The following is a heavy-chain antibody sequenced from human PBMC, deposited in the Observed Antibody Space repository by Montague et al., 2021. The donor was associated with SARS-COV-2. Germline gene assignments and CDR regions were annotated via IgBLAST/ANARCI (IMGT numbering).Heavy chain of an antibody. CDR2: XXWDDEK. CDR1: VFSPSTSGMC. CDR3: ARMPDQVCFDY. J-gene: IGHJ4*02. D-gene: IGHD1-14*01. V-gene: IGHV2-70*01. Sequence: PALLKPTQTLTLLCNFSVFSPSTSGMCVSWIRQPPGKALEWLAVXXWDDEKSYSTSLKTRLTISKDTSKNQVVLTMTNMDPVDTATYYCARMPDQVCFDYWGQGILVTVSS.